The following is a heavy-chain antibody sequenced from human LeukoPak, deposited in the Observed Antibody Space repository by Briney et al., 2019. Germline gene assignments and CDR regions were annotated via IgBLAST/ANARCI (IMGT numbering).Heavy chain of an antibody. CDR3: AKGVYYYDSSGYSLGYYFDY. J-gene: IGHJ4*02. Sequence: GGSLRLSCAASGFTFSSYAMSWVRQAPGKGLEWVSAISGSGGSTYYADSVKGRFTIYRDNSKNTLYLQMNSLRAEDTAVYYCAKGVYYYDSSGYSLGYYFDYWGQGTLVTVSS. D-gene: IGHD3-22*01. V-gene: IGHV3-23*01. CDR1: GFTFSSYA. CDR2: ISGSGGST.